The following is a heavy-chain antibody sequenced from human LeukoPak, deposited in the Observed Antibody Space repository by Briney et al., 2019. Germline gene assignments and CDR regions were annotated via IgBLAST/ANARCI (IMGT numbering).Heavy chain of an antibody. CDR1: GFTFGSYA. J-gene: IGHJ3*01. Sequence: GGSLRLSCVASGFTFGSYAMSWVRQAPGEGLEWVSLISGNGVGTDYADSVKGRFTISRDNSKNTLYLQMNSLRAEDTAVYYCAFRGKVTVTTKGAFDFWGQGTMVTASS. CDR3: AFRGKVTVTTKGAFDF. V-gene: IGHV3-23*01. CDR2: ISGNGVGT. D-gene: IGHD4-17*01.